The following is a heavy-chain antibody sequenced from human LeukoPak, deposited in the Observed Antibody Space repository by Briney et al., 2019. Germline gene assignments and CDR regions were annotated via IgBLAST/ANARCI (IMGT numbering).Heavy chain of an antibody. CDR3: ARSVGLQAPIDY. Sequence: PSETLSLTCTVSGGSISSYCWSWIRQPPGKGLEWIGYIYYSGSTNYNPSLKSRVTMSVDTSKNQFSLKLSSVTAADTAIYYCARSVGLQAPIDYWGQGTLVTVSS. D-gene: IGHD2-15*01. CDR2: IYYSGST. CDR1: GGSISSYC. J-gene: IGHJ4*02. V-gene: IGHV4-59*01.